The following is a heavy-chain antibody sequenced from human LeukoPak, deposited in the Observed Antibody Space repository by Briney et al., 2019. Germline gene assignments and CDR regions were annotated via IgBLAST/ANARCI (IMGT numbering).Heavy chain of an antibody. D-gene: IGHD6-6*01. Sequence: ASVKVSCKPSGYTFINYGISWVRQAPGQGLEWMGWINTSTSNTNYAQKFQGRATMTTDTSTTIVYMDLRSLTSDDTAMYYCARVDSRHRRHNMNVWGKGTTVTVSS. CDR1: GYTFINYG. V-gene: IGHV1-18*01. CDR2: INTSTSNT. CDR3: ARVDSRHRRHNMNV. J-gene: IGHJ6*03.